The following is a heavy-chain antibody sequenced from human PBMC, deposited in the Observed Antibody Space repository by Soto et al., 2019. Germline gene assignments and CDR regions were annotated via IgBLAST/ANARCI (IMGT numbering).Heavy chain of an antibody. Sequence: GGSLRLSCAASGFTFSSYGMHWVRQAPGKGLEWVAVIWYDGSNKYYADSVKGRFTISRDNSKNTLYLQMNSLRAEDTAVYYCARDARDQSTLYYYYYGMDVWGQGTTVTVSS. V-gene: IGHV3-33*01. CDR1: GFTFSSYG. CDR2: IWYDGSNK. J-gene: IGHJ6*02. CDR3: ARDARDQSTLYYYYYGMDV. D-gene: IGHD2-2*01.